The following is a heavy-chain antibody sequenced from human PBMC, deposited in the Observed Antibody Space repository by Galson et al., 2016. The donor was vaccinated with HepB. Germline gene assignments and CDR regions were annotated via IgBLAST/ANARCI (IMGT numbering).Heavy chain of an antibody. CDR1: GFTFSAHA. CDR2: TWYDGTNK. V-gene: IGHV3-33*01. D-gene: IGHD3-3*02. Sequence: SLRLSCAASGFTFSAHAMHWVRQAPGKGLEWVAVTWYDGTNKYYADSVKGRFTISRDNSKNTLHLQMNSLRAEDTAVYYCARDIRKTILYGMDVWGQGTTVTVSS. CDR3: ARDIRKTILYGMDV. J-gene: IGHJ6*02.